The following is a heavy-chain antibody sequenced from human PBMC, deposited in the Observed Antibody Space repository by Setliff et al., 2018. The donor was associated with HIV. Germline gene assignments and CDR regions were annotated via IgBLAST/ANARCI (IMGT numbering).Heavy chain of an antibody. CDR3: TADLPGGISDCFDY. D-gene: IGHD2-15*01. V-gene: IGHV3-49*04. CDR2: TRSKTYGGTT. Sequence: PGGSLRLSCTASGFTFGDFAMNWVRQAPGKGLEWVGCTRSKTYGGTTEYAASVKGRFTISRDESKSIAYLQMNSLKTEDTAVYYCTADLPGGISDCFDYWGQGTQVTVSS. CDR1: GFTFGDFA. J-gene: IGHJ4*02.